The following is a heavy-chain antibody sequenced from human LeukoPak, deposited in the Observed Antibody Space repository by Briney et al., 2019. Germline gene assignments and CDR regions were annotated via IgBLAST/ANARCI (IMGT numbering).Heavy chain of an antibody. CDR3: ARRSGPGVTTIDS. J-gene: IGHJ4*02. V-gene: IGHV3-13*01. CDR1: GFTFSNYD. Sequence: GGSLSLSCAASGFTFSNYDMHWVRHAPGKGLEWVSAFHTDGDTYYLDSVKGRFTISREDSKNALYLQMNPLRAGDTAVYYCARRSGPGVTTIDSWGQGTLVIVSS. D-gene: IGHD4-17*01. CDR2: FHTDGDT.